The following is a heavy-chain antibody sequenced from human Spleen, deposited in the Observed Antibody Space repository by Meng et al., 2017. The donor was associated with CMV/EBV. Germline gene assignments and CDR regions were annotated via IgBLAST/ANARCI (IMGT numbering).Heavy chain of an antibody. CDR1: GGTFSNYG. CDR2: IIPIFGTL. J-gene: IGHJ6*02. CDR3: ARAYGSGTYFYNGMDV. V-gene: IGHV1-69*05. Sequence: SVKVSFKASGGTFSNYGISWVRQAPGQGFEWMGGIIPIFGTLNYAQKFQGRVTITTDESTNTAYMALSSLRSEDTAVYYCARAYGSGTYFYNGMDVWGQGTTVTVSS. D-gene: IGHD3-10*01.